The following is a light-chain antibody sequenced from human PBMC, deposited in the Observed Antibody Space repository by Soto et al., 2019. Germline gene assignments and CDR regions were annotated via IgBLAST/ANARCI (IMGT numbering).Light chain of an antibody. V-gene: IGKV3-20*01. J-gene: IGKJ5*01. CDR3: QRYGNSPIT. CDR1: QSVSSNY. CDR2: DAS. Sequence: SPGTLSXSPGERATLSCRASQSVSSNYLAWYQQKPGQAPRLLIYDASSRPTGIPDRFSGSGSGTDFTLTISRLEPEDFAVYYCQRYGNSPITFGQGTRLEIK.